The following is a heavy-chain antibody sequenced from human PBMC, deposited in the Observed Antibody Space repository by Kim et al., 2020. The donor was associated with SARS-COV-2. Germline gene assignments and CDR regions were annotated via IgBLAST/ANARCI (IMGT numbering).Heavy chain of an antibody. CDR1: GFTFSSYW. CDR2: INSDGSST. Sequence: GGSLRRSCAASGFTFSSYWMHWVRQAPGKGLVWVSRINSDGSSTSYADSVKGRFTISRDNAKNTLYLQMNSLRAEDTAVYYCARYCSGGSCYSYYYYGMDVWGQGTTVTVSS. D-gene: IGHD2-15*01. CDR3: ARYCSGGSCYSYYYYGMDV. J-gene: IGHJ6*02. V-gene: IGHV3-74*01.